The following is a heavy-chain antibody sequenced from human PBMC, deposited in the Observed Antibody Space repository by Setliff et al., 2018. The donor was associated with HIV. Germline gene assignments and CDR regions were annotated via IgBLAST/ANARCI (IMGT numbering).Heavy chain of an antibody. V-gene: IGHV4-59*01. J-gene: IGHJ6*02. CDR3: ARERGGGYSYGRGMDV. Sequence: SETLSLTCAVSGGSISSYYWSWIRQPPGKGLEWIGYIYYSGSTNYNPSLKSRVTISVDTSKNQFSLKLTSVTAADAAIYYCARERGGGYSYGRGMDVWGQGTTVTVSS. D-gene: IGHD5-18*01. CDR1: GGSISSYY. CDR2: IYYSGST.